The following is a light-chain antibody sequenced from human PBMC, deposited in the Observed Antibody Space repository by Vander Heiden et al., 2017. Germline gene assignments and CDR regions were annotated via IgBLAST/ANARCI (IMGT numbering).Light chain of an antibody. CDR2: DAS. CDR3: QQYDNRPPMYT. Sequence: DIQMTQSPSSLSASVGDRVTITCQASQDISNYLNWYQQKPGKAPKLLIYDASNLETGVPSRFSGSGSGTDFTFTISSLQPEDIATYYWQQYDNRPPMYTVGQGTKLEIK. CDR1: QDISNY. J-gene: IGKJ2*01. V-gene: IGKV1-33*01.